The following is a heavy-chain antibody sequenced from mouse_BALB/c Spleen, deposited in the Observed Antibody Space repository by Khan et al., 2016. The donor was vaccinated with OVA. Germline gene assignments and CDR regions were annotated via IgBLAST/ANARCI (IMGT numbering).Heavy chain of an antibody. D-gene: IGHD1-1*01. CDR3: TRYYGSPHYFDY. V-gene: IGHV1S22*01. Sequence: LQQPGSELVRPGASVRLSCKASGYTFTSYWMHWVKQRPGQGLEWIGNIYPGNGNTNYDEKFKSRATLTVDTSSSTAYMQLSSLTSEDSAVYYCTRYYGSPHYFDYWGQGTTLTVSS. CDR2: IYPGNGNT. CDR1: GYTFTSYW. J-gene: IGHJ2*01.